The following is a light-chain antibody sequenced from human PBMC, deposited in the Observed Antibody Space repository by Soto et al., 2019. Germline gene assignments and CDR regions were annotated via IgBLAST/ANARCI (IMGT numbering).Light chain of an antibody. CDR3: SSYTTKTTWV. J-gene: IGLJ3*02. CDR1: SSDVGSYNR. Sequence: QSVLTQPPSVSGSPGQSVTISCTGTSSDVGSYNRVSWYQQPPGTAPKLMIYEVSSRPSGVPDRFSGSKSGNTASLTISGLQAEDEADYYCSSYTTKTTWVFGGGTQLTVL. V-gene: IGLV2-18*02. CDR2: EVS.